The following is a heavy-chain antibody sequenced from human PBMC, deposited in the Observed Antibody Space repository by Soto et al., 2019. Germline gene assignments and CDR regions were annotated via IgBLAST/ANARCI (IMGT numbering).Heavy chain of an antibody. D-gene: IGHD2-15*01. Sequence: GGSLRLSCAASGFTFSSYSMSWVRQAPGKGLEWVSYISSSSSTIYYADSVKGRFTISRDNAKNSLYLQMNSLRAEDTAVYYCARDWSAATFDYWGQGTLVTVSS. CDR1: GFTFSSYS. CDR2: ISSSSSTI. V-gene: IGHV3-48*01. CDR3: ARDWSAATFDY. J-gene: IGHJ4*02.